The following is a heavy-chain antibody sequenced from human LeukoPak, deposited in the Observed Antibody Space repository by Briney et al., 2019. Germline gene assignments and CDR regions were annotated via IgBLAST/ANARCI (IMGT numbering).Heavy chain of an antibody. D-gene: IGHD3-10*01. V-gene: IGHV4-4*07. J-gene: IGHJ1*01. CDR2: IYTSGST. Sequence: PSETLSLTCTVSGGSISSYYWSWIRQPAGKGLEWIGRIYTSGSTNYNPSLKSRVTMSVDTSKNQFSLKLSSVTAADTAVYYCARVYYGSGSYYLGYFQHWGQGTLVTVSS. CDR1: GGSISSYY. CDR3: ARVYYGSGSYYLGYFQH.